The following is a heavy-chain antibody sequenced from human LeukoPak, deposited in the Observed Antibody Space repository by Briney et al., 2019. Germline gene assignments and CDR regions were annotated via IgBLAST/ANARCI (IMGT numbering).Heavy chain of an antibody. D-gene: IGHD6-13*01. CDR1: GYTFTNYD. CDR2: MNPYSANT. CDR3: ARTQQLVLRSPLDP. V-gene: IGHV1-8*03. Sequence: RASVKVSCKTSGYTFTNYDIHWVRQATGQGLEWMGWMNPYSANTGYAQNFQGRITITRNTSISTAYMELSSLRSEDTAVYYCARTQQLVLRSPLDPWGQGTLVTVSS. J-gene: IGHJ5*02.